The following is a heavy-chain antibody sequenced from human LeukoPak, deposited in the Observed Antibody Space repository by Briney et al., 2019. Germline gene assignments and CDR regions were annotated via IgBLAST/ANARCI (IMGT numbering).Heavy chain of an antibody. CDR1: GYSISSGYY. CDR3: ARHLGYCSSNSCSNWFDP. CDR2: INHSGST. D-gene: IGHD2-2*01. J-gene: IGHJ5*02. V-gene: IGHV4-38-2*01. Sequence: SETLSLTCAVSGYSISSGYYWGWIRQPPGKGLEWIGNINHSGSTYYNPSLKSRVTISVDTSKNQFSLNLSSVTATDTAVYYCARHLGYCSSNSCSNWFDPWGQGTLVTVSS.